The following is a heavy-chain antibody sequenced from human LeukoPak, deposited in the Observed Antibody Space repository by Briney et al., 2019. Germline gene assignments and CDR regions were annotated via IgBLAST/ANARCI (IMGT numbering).Heavy chain of an antibody. J-gene: IGHJ5*02. Sequence: WASVKVSCKVSGYTLTELSMHWVRQAPGKGLEWTGGFDPEDGETIYALKFQGRVTMTEDTSTDTAYMELSSLRSEDTAVYYCATDPSIAAHLAWGQGTLVTVSS. D-gene: IGHD6-6*01. V-gene: IGHV1-24*01. CDR3: ATDPSIAAHLA. CDR1: GYTLTELS. CDR2: FDPEDGET.